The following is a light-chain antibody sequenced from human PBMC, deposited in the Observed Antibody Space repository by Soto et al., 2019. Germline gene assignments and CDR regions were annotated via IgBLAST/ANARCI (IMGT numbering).Light chain of an antibody. J-gene: IGKJ4*01. V-gene: IGKV3-15*01. CDR3: QQYNNWPLT. Sequence: EIVMTQSPATLSVSPGERATLSCRASQTVTIHLAWYQQKPGRAPRLLIYGASTRATGIPARFSGSGSGTEFTLTISSLQSEDFAVYYCQQYNNWPLTFGGGTKVEIK. CDR1: QTVTIH. CDR2: GAS.